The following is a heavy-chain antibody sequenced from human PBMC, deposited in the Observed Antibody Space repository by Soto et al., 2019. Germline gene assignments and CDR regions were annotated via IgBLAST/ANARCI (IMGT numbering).Heavy chain of an antibody. D-gene: IGHD5-12*01. CDR3: AGVEMATISFDY. CDR2: IYYSGST. Sequence: SETLSLTCTVSGGSISSSSYYWGWIRQPQGKGLEWIGSIYYSGSTYYNPSLKSRVTISVDTSKNQFSLKLSSVTAADTALYYCAGVEMATISFDYLGQGTLVTVSS. V-gene: IGHV4-39*01. J-gene: IGHJ4*02. CDR1: GGSISSSSYY.